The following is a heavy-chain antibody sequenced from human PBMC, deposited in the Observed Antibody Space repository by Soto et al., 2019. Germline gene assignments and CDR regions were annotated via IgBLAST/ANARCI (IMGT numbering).Heavy chain of an antibody. CDR2: ISYDGSNK. CDR1: GFTFSSYA. V-gene: IGHV3-30-3*01. J-gene: IGHJ4*02. CDR3: ATPKDSSSWYFDY. D-gene: IGHD6-13*01. Sequence: QVQLVESGGGVVQPGRSLRLSCAASGFTFSSYAMHWVRRAPGKGLEWVAVISYDGSNKYYADSVKGRFTISRDNSKNTLYLQMNSLRAEDTAVYYCATPKDSSSWYFDYWDQGTLVTVSS.